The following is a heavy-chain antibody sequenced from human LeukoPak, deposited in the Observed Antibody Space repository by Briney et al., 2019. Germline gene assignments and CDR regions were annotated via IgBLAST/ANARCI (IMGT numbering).Heavy chain of an antibody. Sequence: SETLSLTCTVSGGSISSYYWSWIRQPAEKGLEWIGRIYTSGTTNYNPSLKSRVTMSVDTSKNQFSLKLSSVTAADTAVYYCAREIGITMIVVVITDYYFDYWGQGTLVTVSS. CDR2: IYTSGTT. V-gene: IGHV4-4*07. CDR3: AREIGITMIVVVITDYYFDY. J-gene: IGHJ4*02. CDR1: GGSISSYY. D-gene: IGHD3-22*01.